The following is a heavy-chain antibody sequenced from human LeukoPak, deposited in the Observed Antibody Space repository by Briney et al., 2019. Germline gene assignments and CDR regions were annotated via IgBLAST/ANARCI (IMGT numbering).Heavy chain of an antibody. J-gene: IGHJ4*02. CDR3: ARGLLSGSSWYHLDY. CDR2: MNPNSGNT. D-gene: IGHD6-13*01. V-gene: IGHV1-8*03. Sequence: ASVKVSCKASGYTFTSYDINWVRQATGQGREWMGWMNPNSGNTGYAQKFQGRVTITRNTSISTAYIELSSLRSEDTAVYYCARGLLSGSSWYHLDYWGQGTLVTVSS. CDR1: GYTFTSYD.